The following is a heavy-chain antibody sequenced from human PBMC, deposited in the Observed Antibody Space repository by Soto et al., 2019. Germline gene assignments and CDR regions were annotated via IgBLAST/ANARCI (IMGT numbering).Heavy chain of an antibody. V-gene: IGHV4-30-4*01. CDR1: GGSISSGDYY. Sequence: QVQLQESGPGLVKPSQTLSLTCTVSGGSISSGDYYWSWIRQPPGKGLEWIGYIDYSGSTYYNPSLKSRVTISVATPRNQFSLKLSSVTAEDTAVYYCARVRYSYGFMDVWGQGTPVTVFS. J-gene: IGHJ6*02. CDR3: ARVRYSYGFMDV. CDR2: IDYSGST. D-gene: IGHD5-18*01.